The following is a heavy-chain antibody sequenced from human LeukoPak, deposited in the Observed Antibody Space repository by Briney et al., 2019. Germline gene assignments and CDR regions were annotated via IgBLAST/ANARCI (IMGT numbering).Heavy chain of an antibody. V-gene: IGHV3-66*01. Sequence: GGSLRLSCAASGFTVSSTCMSWVRQAPGKGLEWVAVICSAGSTYYAGSVKGRFTISRDNSNNTLFLQMDTLRAEDTAVYYCARETDLSSGWSSQGFDYWGQGTLVTVSS. J-gene: IGHJ4*02. D-gene: IGHD6-13*01. CDR2: ICSAGST. CDR3: ARETDLSSGWSSQGFDY. CDR1: GFTVSSTC.